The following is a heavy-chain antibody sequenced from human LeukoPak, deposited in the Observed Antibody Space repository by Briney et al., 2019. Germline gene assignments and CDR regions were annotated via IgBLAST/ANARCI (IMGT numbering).Heavy chain of an antibody. CDR3: ARLTYYWYFDL. CDR1: GFTFSSYE. CDR2: ISGSGGST. V-gene: IGHV3-23*01. Sequence: PGGSLRLPCAASGFTFSSYEMNWVRQAPGKGLEWVSAISGSGGSTYYADSVKGRFTISRDNSKNTLYLQMNSLRAEDTAVYYCARLTYYWYFDLWGRGTLVTVSS. D-gene: IGHD2-21*02. J-gene: IGHJ2*01.